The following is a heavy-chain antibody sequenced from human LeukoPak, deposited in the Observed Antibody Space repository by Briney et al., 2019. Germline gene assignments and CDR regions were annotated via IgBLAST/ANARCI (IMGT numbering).Heavy chain of an antibody. D-gene: IGHD6-13*01. V-gene: IGHV4-34*01. J-gene: IGHJ4*02. CDR3: ARGKARAGKRVERAPFDY. CDR1: GFTFSSYS. CDR2: INHSGST. Sequence: PGGSLRLSCAASGFTFSSYSMNWIRQPPGKGLEWVREINHSGSTNYNPSLKSRVTISVDTSKNQFSLKLSSVTAADTAVYYCARGKARAGKRVERAPFDYWGQGTLVTVSS.